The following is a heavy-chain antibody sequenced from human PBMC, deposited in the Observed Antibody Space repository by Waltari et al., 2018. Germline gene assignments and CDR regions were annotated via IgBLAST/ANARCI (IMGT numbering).Heavy chain of an antibody. V-gene: IGHV4-31*03. CDR1: GGSISSGGYY. Sequence: QVQLQESGPGLVKPSQTLSLTCTVSGGSISSGGYYWSWIRQHPGKGLEWIGDIYHSGSTYYNPSIKSRVTISVDRSKNQFSLKLSSVTAADTAVYYCARERALNRATVDYWGQGTLVTVSS. CDR3: ARERALNRATVDY. J-gene: IGHJ4*02. CDR2: IYHSGST.